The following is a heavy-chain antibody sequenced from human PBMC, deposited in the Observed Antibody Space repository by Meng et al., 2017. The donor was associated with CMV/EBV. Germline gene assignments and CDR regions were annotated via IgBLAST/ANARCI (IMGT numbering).Heavy chain of an antibody. J-gene: IGHJ5*02. CDR3: ARGLERGPYCSSTSCYENWFDP. V-gene: IGHV1-8*03. Sequence: ASVKVSCKASGYTFTSYEINWVRQATGQGFEWMGWMNPNSGNTGYAQKFQGRVTITRNTSISTAYMELSSLRSEDTAVYYCARGLERGPYCSSTSCYENWFDPWGQGTLVTVSS. CDR1: GYTFTSYE. CDR2: MNPNSGNT. D-gene: IGHD2-2*01.